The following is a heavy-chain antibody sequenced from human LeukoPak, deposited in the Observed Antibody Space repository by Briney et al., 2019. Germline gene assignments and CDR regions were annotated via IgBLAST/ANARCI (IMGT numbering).Heavy chain of an antibody. CDR2: INHCGST. CDR1: GGSFSGYY. J-gene: IGHJ5*02. CDR3: ARGRVEMATMAWFDP. Sequence: SETLSLTCAVYGGSFSGYYWSWIRQPPGKGLEWIGEINHCGSTNYNPSLKSRVTISVDTSKNQFSLKLSSVTAADTAVYYCARGRVEMATMAWFDPWGQGTLVTVSS. V-gene: IGHV4-34*01. D-gene: IGHD5-24*01.